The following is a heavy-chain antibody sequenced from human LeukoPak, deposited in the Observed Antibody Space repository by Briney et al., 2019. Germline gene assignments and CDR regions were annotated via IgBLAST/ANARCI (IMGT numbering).Heavy chain of an antibody. D-gene: IGHD3-22*01. J-gene: IGHJ5*02. Sequence: SETLSLTCTVSGGSISHSSYSWAWIRQPPGKELEWIATVYYTGTPYYNPSLKSRVTVSADTSKNQFFLRVKSVTAADTAVYYCARLYSFDTSGSLDPWGQGTRVTVPS. V-gene: IGHV4-39*07. CDR3: ARLYSFDTSGSLDP. CDR1: GGSISHSSYS. CDR2: VYYTGTP.